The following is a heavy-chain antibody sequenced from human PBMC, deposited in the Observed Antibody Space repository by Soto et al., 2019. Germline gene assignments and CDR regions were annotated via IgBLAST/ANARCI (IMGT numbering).Heavy chain of an antibody. Sequence: EVQLVESGGGLVQPGGSLRLSCAASGFTFSSYWMHWVRQAPGKGLVWVSRINSDGSSTSYADSVKGRFTISRDNAKNTLYLQMNSLRAEDTAVYYCARGDPTYYYDSSLYWGQGTLVTVSS. CDR1: GFTFSSYW. J-gene: IGHJ4*02. CDR3: ARGDPTYYYDSSLY. V-gene: IGHV3-74*01. D-gene: IGHD3-22*01. CDR2: INSDGSST.